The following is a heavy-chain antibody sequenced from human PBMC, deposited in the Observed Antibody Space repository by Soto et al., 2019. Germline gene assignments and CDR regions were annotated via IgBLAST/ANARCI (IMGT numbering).Heavy chain of an antibody. CDR2: NYYGGST. D-gene: IGHD4-17*01. CDR1: GGSITSVDYS. J-gene: IGHJ4*02. Sequence: QVQLQESGPGLVKPSQTLSLTCTVSGGSITSVDYSWSWIRQPPGKGLEWVGYNYYGGSTYYNPSLESRITISLDTAKNQFSLELTSVTAADTAVYYCASGSTVINTLDFWGQGTLVTVSS. V-gene: IGHV4-30-4*01. CDR3: ASGSTVINTLDF.